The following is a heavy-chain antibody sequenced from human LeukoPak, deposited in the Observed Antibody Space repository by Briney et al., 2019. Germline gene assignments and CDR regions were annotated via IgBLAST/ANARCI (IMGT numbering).Heavy chain of an antibody. CDR2: INPSRGST. V-gene: IGHV1-46*01. J-gene: IGHJ4*02. D-gene: IGHD1-14*01. Sequence: ASVKVSCKSSGYTFTHYYMHWVRQAPGQGLEWMGRINPSRGSTAYAQKFQDRLTLTRDMSASTLYMELSSLGSEDTAVYYCARRGDRGNHAVYWRQRTVVTVSS. CDR1: GYTFTHYY. CDR3: ARRGDRGNHAVY.